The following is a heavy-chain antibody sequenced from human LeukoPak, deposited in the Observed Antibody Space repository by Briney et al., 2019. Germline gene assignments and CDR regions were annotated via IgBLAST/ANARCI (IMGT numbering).Heavy chain of an antibody. J-gene: IGHJ1*01. CDR2: IYYSGST. V-gene: IGHV4-59*01. Sequence: SETLSHTCTVSGGSISSYYWSWIRQPPGKGLEWIGYIYYSGSTNYNPSLKSRVTISVDTSKNQFSLKLSSVTAADTAVYYCARVSGGLEEFFQHWGQGTLVTVSS. CDR1: GGSISSYY. D-gene: IGHD2-8*02. CDR3: ARVSGGLEEFFQH.